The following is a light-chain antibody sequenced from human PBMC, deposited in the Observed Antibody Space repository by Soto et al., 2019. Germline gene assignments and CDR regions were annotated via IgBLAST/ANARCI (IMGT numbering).Light chain of an antibody. Sequence: QSVLTQPPSVSGAPGQRVTISCTGSSSNIGAHYDVHWYQQLPGTAPKLLIYGNSNRPSGVPDRFSGSKSGTSASLAITGLQAEDEADYYCAAWDDSPSGYVFGTGTKVIVL. J-gene: IGLJ1*01. V-gene: IGLV1-40*01. CDR2: GNS. CDR1: SSNIGAHYD. CDR3: AAWDDSPSGYV.